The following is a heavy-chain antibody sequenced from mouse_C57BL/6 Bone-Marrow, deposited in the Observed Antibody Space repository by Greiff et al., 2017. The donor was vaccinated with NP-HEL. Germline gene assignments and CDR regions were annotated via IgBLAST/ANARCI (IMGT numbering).Heavy chain of an antibody. CDR2: IHPNSGST. V-gene: IGHV1-64*01. CDR1: GYTFTSYW. J-gene: IGHJ2*01. CDR3: AREGFQYYFDY. Sequence: QVHVKQPGAELVKPGASVKLSCKASGYTFTSYWMHWVKQRPGQGLEWIGMIHPNSGSTNYNEKFKSKATLTVDKSSSTAYMQLSSLTSEDSAVYYCAREGFQYYFDYWGQGTTLTVPS.